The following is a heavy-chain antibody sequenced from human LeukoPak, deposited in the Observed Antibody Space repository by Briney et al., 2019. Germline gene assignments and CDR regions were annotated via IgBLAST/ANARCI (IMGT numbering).Heavy chain of an antibody. CDR3: ARVPRIAVAGKGYY. J-gene: IGHJ4*02. V-gene: IGHV4-34*01. D-gene: IGHD6-19*01. CDR2: INHSEST. Sequence: SETLSLTCAVYGGSFSGYYWSWIRQPPGKGLEWIGEINHSESTNYTPSLKSRVTISVDTSKSQFSLQLSSVTAADTAVYYCARVPRIAVAGKGYYWGQGTLVTVSS. CDR1: GGSFSGYY.